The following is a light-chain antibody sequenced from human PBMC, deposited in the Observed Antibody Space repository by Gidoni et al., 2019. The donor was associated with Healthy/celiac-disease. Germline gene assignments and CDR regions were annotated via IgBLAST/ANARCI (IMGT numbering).Light chain of an antibody. CDR2: GAS. CDR1: QSVSSN. V-gene: IGKV3-15*01. CDR3: QQYNNWPTG. Sequence: EIVMTQSPATLSVSPGERATLSCRASQSVSSNLAWYQQNPGQAPRLLIYGASTRATGIPARFSGSGSGTEFTLTISSLQSEDFAVYYCQQYNNWPTGFGQGTKVEIK. J-gene: IGKJ1*01.